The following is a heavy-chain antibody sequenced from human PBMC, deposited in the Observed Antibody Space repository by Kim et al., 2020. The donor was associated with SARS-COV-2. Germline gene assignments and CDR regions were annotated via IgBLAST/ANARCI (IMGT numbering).Heavy chain of an antibody. V-gene: IGHV4-34*01. D-gene: IGHD1-26*01. Sequence: SETLSLTCAVYGGSFSGYYWSWIRQPPGKGLEWIGEINHSGSTNYNPSLKSRVTISVDTSKNQFSLKLSSVTAADTAVYYCARTYQWGSPYYYYGMDVWGQGTTVTVSS. CDR2: INHSGST. J-gene: IGHJ6*02. CDR1: GGSFSGYY. CDR3: ARTYQWGSPYYYYGMDV.